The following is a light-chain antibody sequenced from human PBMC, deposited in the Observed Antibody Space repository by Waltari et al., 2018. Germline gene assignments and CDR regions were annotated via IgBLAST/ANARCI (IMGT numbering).Light chain of an antibody. CDR3: FSFVAANSFV. CDR2: GAT. V-gene: IGLV2-23*01. J-gene: IGLJ1*01. Sequence: QSALTQPASVSGSPGQSIPPSCTGTSNEIGNYTLVPWYQQRPGEAPKLLMYGATKRPSGVSNRFSGSKSGKTASLTISGLQTEDEADYYCFSFVAANSFVFGPGTKVTVL. CDR1: SNEIGNYTL.